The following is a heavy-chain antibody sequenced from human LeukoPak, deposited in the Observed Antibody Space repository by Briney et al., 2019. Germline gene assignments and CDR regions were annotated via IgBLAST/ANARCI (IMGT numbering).Heavy chain of an antibody. D-gene: IGHD6-13*01. V-gene: IGHV4-4*07. CDR1: GGSISSYY. J-gene: IGHJ5*02. CDR2: IYTSGST. Sequence: SETLSLTCTVSGGSISSYYWSWIRQPAGKGLEWIGRIYTSGSTNYNPSLKSRVTMSVDTSKNQFSLKLSSVTAADTAVYYCARDRAAGMVGRDWFDPWGQGTLVTVSS. CDR3: ARDRAAGMVGRDWFDP.